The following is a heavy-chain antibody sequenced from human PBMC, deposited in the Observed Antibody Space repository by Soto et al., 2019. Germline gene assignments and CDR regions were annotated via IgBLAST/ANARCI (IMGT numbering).Heavy chain of an antibody. V-gene: IGHV4-59*08. CDR3: ARQGFGPLHALVDV. CDR1: GGAISSYY. J-gene: IGHJ6*02. Sequence: QVQLQESGPGLVKPSETLSLSCTVSGGAISSYYWSWFRQSPGKRMEWIGYVHHSWGSSYNPSLQTRVAIAADTSRSQFSLTVPAVTATGTAVYYCARQGFGPLHALVDVWGQGTTVTVSS. D-gene: IGHD3-10*01. CDR2: VHHSWGS.